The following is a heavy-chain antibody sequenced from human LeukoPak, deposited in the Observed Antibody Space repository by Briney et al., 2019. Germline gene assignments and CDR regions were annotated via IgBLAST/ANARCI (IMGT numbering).Heavy chain of an antibody. Sequence: PSETLSLTCTVSGYSISSSYYWGWIRQPPGKGLEWIGSIYYSGSTYYNPSLKSRVTISVDTSKNQFSLKLSSVTAADTAVYYCARAHVVDDAFDIWGQGTMVTVSS. D-gene: IGHD2-21*01. V-gene: IGHV4-38-2*02. J-gene: IGHJ3*02. CDR2: IYYSGST. CDR3: ARAHVVDDAFDI. CDR1: GYSISSSYY.